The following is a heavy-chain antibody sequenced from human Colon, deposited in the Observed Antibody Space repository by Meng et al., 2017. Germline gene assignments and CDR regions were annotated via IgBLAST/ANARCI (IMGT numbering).Heavy chain of an antibody. CDR2: IDYNGST. V-gene: IGHV4-39*07. J-gene: IGHJ6*02. CDR1: GGSILTSSYF. D-gene: IGHD5-24*01. Sequence: SETRSLTCTVSGGSILTSSYFWDWIRQSPGRGLEWIGSIDYNGSTYYNPSFKSRVTIAIDTSTGQFSLKLTSMTAADTAVYFCARDSSTRRVYYYGMDVWGQGTTVTVSS. CDR3: ARDSSTRRVYYYGMDV.